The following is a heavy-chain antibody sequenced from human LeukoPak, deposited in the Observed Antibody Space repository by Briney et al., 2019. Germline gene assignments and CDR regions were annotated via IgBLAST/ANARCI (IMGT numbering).Heavy chain of an antibody. V-gene: IGHV4-61*01. J-gene: IGHJ4*02. CDR2: IYYSGST. CDR1: GGSISSGSYY. CDR3: AREAYYYDSSGWGDYFDY. D-gene: IGHD3-22*01. Sequence: PSETLSLTCTVSGGSISSGSYYWSWIRQPPGKGLEWIGYIYYSGSTNYNPSLKSRVTISVDTSKNQFSLKLSSVTAADTAVYYCAREAYYYDSSGWGDYFDYWGQGTLVTVSS.